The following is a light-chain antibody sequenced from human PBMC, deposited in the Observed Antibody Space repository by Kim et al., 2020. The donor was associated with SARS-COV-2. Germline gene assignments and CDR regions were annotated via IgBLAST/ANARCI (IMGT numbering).Light chain of an antibody. Sequence: ASVAHTLPITSRARQSISTYLRWYQHKPGKPPNLLIYAASSFQSGVPSMFSGSGSGKGFTLTISSLQPEYFATYYYQQSYTTPRTFGQGTKVDIK. J-gene: IGKJ1*01. CDR2: AAS. CDR1: QSISTY. V-gene: IGKV1-39*01. CDR3: QQSYTTPRT.